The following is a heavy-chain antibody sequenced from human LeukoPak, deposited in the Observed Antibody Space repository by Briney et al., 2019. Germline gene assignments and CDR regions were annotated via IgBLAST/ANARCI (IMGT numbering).Heavy chain of an antibody. CDR1: GYTFTSYG. V-gene: IGHV1-18*01. Sequence: ASVKVSCKASGYTFTSYGISWVRQAPGQGLERMGWISAYNGNTNYAQKLQGRVTMTTDTSTSTAYMELRSLRSDDTAVYYCARDLWFGESLDAFDIWGQGTMVTVSS. CDR2: ISAYNGNT. CDR3: ARDLWFGESLDAFDI. D-gene: IGHD3-10*01. J-gene: IGHJ3*02.